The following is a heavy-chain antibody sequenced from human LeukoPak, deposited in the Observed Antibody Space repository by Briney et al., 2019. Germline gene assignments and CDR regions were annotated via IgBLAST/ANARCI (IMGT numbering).Heavy chain of an antibody. CDR1: GFTFGDYA. CDR2: IDWNSSNM. J-gene: IGHJ3*01. Sequence: GGSLRLSCAASGFTFGDYAMHWVRQTPGKGLEWVSGIDWNSSNMVYADSVKGRFTVSRDNAKNSLYLQMSSLRAEDMALYYCAKDRSSTLDDAFDFWGQGTMVTVSS. D-gene: IGHD2-2*01. CDR3: AKDRSSTLDDAFDF. V-gene: IGHV3-9*03.